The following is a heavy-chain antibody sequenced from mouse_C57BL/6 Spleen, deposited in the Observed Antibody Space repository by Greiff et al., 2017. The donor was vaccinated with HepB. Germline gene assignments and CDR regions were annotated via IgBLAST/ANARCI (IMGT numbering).Heavy chain of an antibody. CDR2: IYPGDGDT. V-gene: IGHV1-82*01. CDR1: GYAFSSSW. CDR3: ARFNWDYFDY. Sequence: VQLQQSAPELVKPGASVKISCKASGYAFSSSWMNWVKQRPGKGLEWIGRIYPGDGDTNYNGKFKGKATLTADKSSSTAYMQLSSLTSEDSAVYFCARFNWDYFDYWGQGTTLTVSS. D-gene: IGHD4-1*01. J-gene: IGHJ2*01.